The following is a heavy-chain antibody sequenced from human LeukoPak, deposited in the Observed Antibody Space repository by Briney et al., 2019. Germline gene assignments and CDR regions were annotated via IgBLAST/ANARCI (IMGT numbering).Heavy chain of an antibody. CDR2: INQDGGEK. CDR3: AVVSEAFDY. D-gene: IGHD2-15*01. J-gene: IGHJ4*02. Sequence: PGGSLSPASAASGFTFSSYWMSWVRQAPGKGLEWVANINQDGGEKYYVDSLQGRFTISRDNAKNSLYLQMNSLRAEDTAVYYCAVVSEAFDYWGQRTLVTVSS. V-gene: IGHV3-7*01. CDR1: GFTFSSYW.